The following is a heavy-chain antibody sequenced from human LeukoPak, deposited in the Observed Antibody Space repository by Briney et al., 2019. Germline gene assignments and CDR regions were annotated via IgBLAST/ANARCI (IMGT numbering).Heavy chain of an antibody. J-gene: IGHJ4*02. CDR2: ISYDGSNK. Sequence: PGGSLRLSCAASGFTFSSYAMHWVRQAPGKGLEWVAVISYDGSNKYYADSVKGRFTISRDNSKSTLYLQMNSLRAEDTAVYYCARGHSSGWYGLDYWGQGTLVTVSS. CDR1: GFTFSSYA. D-gene: IGHD6-19*01. V-gene: IGHV3-30-3*01. CDR3: ARGHSSGWYGLDY.